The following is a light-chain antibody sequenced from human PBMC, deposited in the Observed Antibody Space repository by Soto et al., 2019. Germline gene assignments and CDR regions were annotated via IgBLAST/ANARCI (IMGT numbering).Light chain of an antibody. V-gene: IGLV3-1*01. CDR3: QAWDSSTGLV. Sequence: SYDLTQPPSVSVSPGQTASITCSGDKLGDKYACWYQQKPGQSPVLVIYQDSKRPSGIPERFSGSNSGNTATLTISGTQAMDGADYYCQAWDSSTGLVFGTGTKVTVL. J-gene: IGLJ1*01. CDR1: KLGDKY. CDR2: QDS.